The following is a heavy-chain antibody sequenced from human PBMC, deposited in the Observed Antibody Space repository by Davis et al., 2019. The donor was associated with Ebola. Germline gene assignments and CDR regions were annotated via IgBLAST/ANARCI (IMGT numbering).Heavy chain of an antibody. CDR3: ARVGYDSSGYYLTYYFDY. J-gene: IGHJ4*02. Sequence: SQTLSLTCAISGDSVSSNSVVWNWIRQSPSRGLEWLGRTYYRSKWYNDYAVSVKSRITINPDTSRNQFSLKLSSVTAADTAVYYCARVGYDSSGYYLTYYFDYWGQGTLVTVSS. CDR2: TYYRSKWYN. CDR1: GDSVSSNSVV. D-gene: IGHD3-22*01. V-gene: IGHV6-1*01.